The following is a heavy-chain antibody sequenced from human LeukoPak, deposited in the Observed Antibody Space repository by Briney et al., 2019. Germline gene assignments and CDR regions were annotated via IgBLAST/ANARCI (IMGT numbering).Heavy chain of an antibody. CDR3: ARRDCSGGSCYSYYFDY. CDR1: GFTFSSYG. D-gene: IGHD2-15*01. V-gene: IGHV3-33*01. Sequence: GRSLRLSCAASGFTFSSYGMHWVRQAPGKGLEWVAFIRYDGSNKYYADSVKGRFTISRDNAKNSLYLQMNSLRAEDTAVYYCARRDCSGGSCYSYYFDYWGQGTLVTVSS. J-gene: IGHJ4*02. CDR2: IRYDGSNK.